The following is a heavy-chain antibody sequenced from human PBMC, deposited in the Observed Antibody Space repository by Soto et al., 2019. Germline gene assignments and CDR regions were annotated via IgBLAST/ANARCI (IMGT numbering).Heavy chain of an antibody. CDR1: GYSFTSYW. CDR2: IYPGDSDT. Sequence: ESLKISCKGSGYSFTSYWIGWVRQMPGKGLEWMGIIYPGDSDTRYSPSFQGQVTISADKSISTAYLQWSSLKASDTAMYYCARHGKADIVVVPAALNYYHYYMDFWGKGSTVIVSS. V-gene: IGHV5-51*01. D-gene: IGHD2-2*01. J-gene: IGHJ6*03. CDR3: ARHGKADIVVVPAALNYYHYYMDF.